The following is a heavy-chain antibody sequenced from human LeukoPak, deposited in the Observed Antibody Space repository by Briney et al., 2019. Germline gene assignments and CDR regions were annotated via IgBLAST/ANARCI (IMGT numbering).Heavy chain of an antibody. CDR2: INHSGST. J-gene: IGHJ6*02. CDR1: GGSFSGYY. V-gene: IGHV4-34*01. Sequence: SETLSLTCAVYGGSFSGYYWSWIRQPPGKGLEWIGEINHSGSTNYNPSLKSRVTISVDTSKHQFSLKLSSVTAADTAVYYCARARSSNYYYYYGMDVWGQGTTVTVSS. D-gene: IGHD6-13*01. CDR3: ARARSSNYYYYYGMDV.